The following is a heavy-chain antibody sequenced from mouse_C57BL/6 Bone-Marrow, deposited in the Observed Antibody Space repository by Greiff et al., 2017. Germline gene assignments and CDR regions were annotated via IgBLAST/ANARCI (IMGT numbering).Heavy chain of an antibody. Sequence: EVMLVASGGGLVKPGGSLKLSCAASGFTFSDYGMHWVRQAPEKGLEWVAYISSGSSTIYYADTVKGRFTISRDNAKNTLFLQMTSLRSEDTAMYYCARCDGYSYAMDYWGQGTSVTVSS. CDR1: GFTFSDYG. CDR2: ISSGSSTI. D-gene: IGHD2-3*01. CDR3: ARCDGYSYAMDY. J-gene: IGHJ4*01. V-gene: IGHV5-17*01.